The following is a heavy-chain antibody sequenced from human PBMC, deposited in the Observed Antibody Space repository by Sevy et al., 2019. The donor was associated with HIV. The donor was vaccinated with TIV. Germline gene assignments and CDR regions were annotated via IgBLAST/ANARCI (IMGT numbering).Heavy chain of an antibody. V-gene: IGHV3-30-3*01. D-gene: IGHD3-3*01. CDR2: ISDDGSRK. J-gene: IGHJ3*02. Sequence: GGSLRLSCTASGFSFSGYAMHWVRQAPGKGLEWVVGISDDGSRKYYVDSVKDRFTISRDNSEYTLYLEMNSLRSEDTAIYYCARDRWRFLEWLRVAFDIWGQGTMVTVAS. CDR1: GFSFSGYA. CDR3: ARDRWRFLEWLRVAFDI.